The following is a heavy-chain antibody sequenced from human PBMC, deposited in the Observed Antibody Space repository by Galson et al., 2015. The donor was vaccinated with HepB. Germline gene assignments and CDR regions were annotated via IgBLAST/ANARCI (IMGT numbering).Heavy chain of an antibody. CDR2: ISFDGSDE. CDR1: GFTFTKYA. D-gene: IGHD3-22*01. Sequence: SLRLSCAASGFTFTKYAMHWVRQAPGKGLEWVTLISFDGSDEYYADSVRGRFTISRDNSKNTLYLQMNSLRAEDTAVYYCAKDTGPYQFDTSGFDSWGQGTLVTGSS. V-gene: IGHV3-30*18. CDR3: AKDTGPYQFDTSGFDS. J-gene: IGHJ4*02.